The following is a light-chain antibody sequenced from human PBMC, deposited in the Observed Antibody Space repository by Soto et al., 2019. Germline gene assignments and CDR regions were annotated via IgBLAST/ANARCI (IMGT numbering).Light chain of an antibody. Sequence: DIQMTQSPSSLSASVGDRVTITCRASQSISSYLNWYQQKQGKAPKLLIYAASSLQSGVPSRFSGSGSGTDFTLTISSLQPEDFATYYCQQSYSTPYTCGQGTKLEIK. V-gene: IGKV1-39*01. CDR3: QQSYSTPYT. CDR1: QSISSY. CDR2: AAS. J-gene: IGKJ2*01.